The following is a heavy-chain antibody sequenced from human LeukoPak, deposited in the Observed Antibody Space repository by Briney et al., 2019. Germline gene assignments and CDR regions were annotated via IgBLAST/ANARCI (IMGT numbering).Heavy chain of an antibody. CDR3: ARVPVASWIQLDS. CDR2: IYSGGST. D-gene: IGHD6-13*01. V-gene: IGHV3-53*01. Sequence: GGSLRLPCAASGFTFSVYTMNWVRQAPGKGLEWVSIIYSGGSTYFADSVKGRFTISRDNSKNTLYLQMNSLRAEDTALYYCARVPVASWIQLDSWGQGTLVTVSS. CDR1: GFTFSVYT. J-gene: IGHJ4*02.